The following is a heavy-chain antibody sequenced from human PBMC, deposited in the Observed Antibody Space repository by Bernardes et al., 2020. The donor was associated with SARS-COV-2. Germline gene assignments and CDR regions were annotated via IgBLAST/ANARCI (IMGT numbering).Heavy chain of an antibody. J-gene: IGHJ6*02. D-gene: IGHD3-3*01. CDR1: GYTLTALS. CDR3: ATAPVLRFLEWLPKPNYYYYYGMDV. V-gene: IGHV1-24*01. CDR2: FDPEDGET. Sequence: ASVKVSCMVSGYTLTALSMHWVRQAPGKGLEWMGGFDPEDGETIYAQKFQGRVTMTEDTSTDTAYMELSSLRSEDTAVYYCATAPVLRFLEWLPKPNYYYYYGMDVWGQGTTVTVSS.